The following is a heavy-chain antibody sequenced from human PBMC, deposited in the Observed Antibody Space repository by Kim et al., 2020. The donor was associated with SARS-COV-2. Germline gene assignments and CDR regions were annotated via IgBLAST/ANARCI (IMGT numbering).Heavy chain of an antibody. Sequence: SFTPPLKSRVPMSVDTSKKQFSLRLSSVTAADTAVYFCARIYSSYFYLDVWGKGTSVTVSS. J-gene: IGHJ6*03. D-gene: IGHD2-15*01. V-gene: IGHV4-39*01. CDR3: ARIYSSYFYLDV.